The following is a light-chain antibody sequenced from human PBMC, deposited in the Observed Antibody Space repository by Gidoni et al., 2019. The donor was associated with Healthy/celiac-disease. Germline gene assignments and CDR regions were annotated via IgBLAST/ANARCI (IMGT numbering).Light chain of an antibody. J-gene: IGKJ4*01. CDR2: DAS. V-gene: IGKV3-11*01. CDR3: QQRSNWLT. CDR1: QSVSSY. Sequence: EIVLTQSPATLSLSPGERATLSCRASQSVSSYLAWYQQKPGQAPRLLIYDASNRATGIPARFSGSGSGTDFTLTIRSLEPEDFAVYYCQQRSNWLTFGGXTKVEIK.